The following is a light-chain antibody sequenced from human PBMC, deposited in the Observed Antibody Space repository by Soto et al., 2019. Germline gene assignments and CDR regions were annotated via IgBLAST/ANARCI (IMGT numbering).Light chain of an antibody. CDR3: NSYRASSSTRYV. J-gene: IGLJ1*01. CDR2: DVS. CDR1: SSDIGGYNY. V-gene: IGLV2-14*03. Sequence: QSALTQPASLSGSPGQSITISCTGTSSDIGGYNYVSWYQQHPGKAPKLTIYDVSNRPSGVSNRFSGSKSGNTASLTISGLQAEDEADYYCNSYRASSSTRYVFGTGTKLTVL.